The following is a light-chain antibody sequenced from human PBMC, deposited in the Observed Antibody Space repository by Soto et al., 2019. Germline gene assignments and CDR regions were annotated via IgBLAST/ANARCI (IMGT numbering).Light chain of an antibody. CDR2: GAS. CDR3: QQYSDWPPGIT. V-gene: IGKV3-15*01. J-gene: IGKJ3*01. CDR1: QSVGSN. Sequence: EIVLTQSPATLSVSQGERATLSCRASQSVGSNLGWYQHKPGQAPRLLIYGASTRATGIPARFSGSGSGTEFTLTISSLQSEDFAVYYCQQYSDWPPGITFGPGTKVDIK.